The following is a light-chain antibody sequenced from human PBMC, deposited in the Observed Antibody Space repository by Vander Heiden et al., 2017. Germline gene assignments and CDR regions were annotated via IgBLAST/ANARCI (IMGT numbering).Light chain of an antibody. CDR3: MQGIQLPQT. Sequence: DIVMTQTPLSLSVTPGQPASISCKSSQSLLHSDAKTYLFWYLQKAGQPPHLLIYEASNRFTGVPDRFSGSGSGTDFTLKISRVEAEDVGIYYCMQGIQLPQTFGGGTKVEIK. V-gene: IGKV2D-29*01. J-gene: IGKJ4*01. CDR1: QSLLHSDAKTY. CDR2: EAS.